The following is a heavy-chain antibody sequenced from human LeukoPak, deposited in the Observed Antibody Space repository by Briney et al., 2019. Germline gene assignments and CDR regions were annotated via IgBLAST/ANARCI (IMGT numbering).Heavy chain of an antibody. CDR3: ARHPDEAGYYYDSSGYYYVDWFDP. V-gene: IGHV4-39*01. CDR2: IYYSGST. CDR1: GGSISSSSYY. D-gene: IGHD3-22*01. Sequence: SETLSLTCTVSGGSISSSSYYWGWLRQPPGKGLEWIGSIYYSGSTYYNPSLRSLVTLSVNTSKNQFSLKLSSVPAADTAVYYCARHPDEAGYYYDSSGYYYVDWFDPWGQGTLVTVSS. J-gene: IGHJ5*02.